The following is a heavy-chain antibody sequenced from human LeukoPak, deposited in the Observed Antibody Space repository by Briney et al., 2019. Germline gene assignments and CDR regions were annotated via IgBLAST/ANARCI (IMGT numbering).Heavy chain of an antibody. CDR1: GFTLRTYN. CDR3: VSFDPFHY. CDR2: ITSSGSSE. J-gene: IGHJ4*02. Sequence: PGGSLRISCTASGFTLRTYNMNWVRQAPGKGLEWVSSITSSGSSEYYADSVRGRFTISRDNTKNSLFLQMSSLTVEDTAVYYCVSFDPFHYWGLGTLVTVSS. V-gene: IGHV3-21*01.